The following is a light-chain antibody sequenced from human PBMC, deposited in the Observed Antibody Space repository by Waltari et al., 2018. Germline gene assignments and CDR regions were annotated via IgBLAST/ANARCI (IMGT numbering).Light chain of an antibody. CDR2: WAS. J-gene: IGKJ5*01. Sequence: DIVMTQSPDSLAVSLGERATINCKSSQSVLYSSNNKNYVAWYQQKPGQPPKLLIDWASTRASGVPDRVSGSGSGTDFTLTISSLQAEDVAVYYCQQYCTIPITFGQGTRLEIK. V-gene: IGKV4-1*01. CDR3: QQYCTIPIT. CDR1: QSVLYSSNNKNY.